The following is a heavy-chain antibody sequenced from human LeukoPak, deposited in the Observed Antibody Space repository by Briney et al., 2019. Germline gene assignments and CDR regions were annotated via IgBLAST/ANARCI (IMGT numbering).Heavy chain of an antibody. CDR1: GYSISSGYY. CDR2: IYHSGST. J-gene: IGHJ6*03. V-gene: IGHV4-38-2*02. D-gene: IGHD2-8*01. Sequence: PSETLSLTCTVSGYSISSGYYWGWIRQPPGKGLEWIGSIYHSGSTYYNPSLKSRVTISVDTSKNQFSLKLNSVTAADTAVYYCVMQYYYMDVWGKGTTVTVSS. CDR3: VMQYYYMDV.